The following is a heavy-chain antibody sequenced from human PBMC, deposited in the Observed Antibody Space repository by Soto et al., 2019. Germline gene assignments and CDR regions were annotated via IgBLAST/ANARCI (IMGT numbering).Heavy chain of an antibody. J-gene: IGHJ4*02. D-gene: IGHD3-22*01. CDR3: ARASTYYYDSSGYYPSPYFDY. CDR1: GDSVSSNSAA. Sequence: PSQTLSLTCAISGDSVSSNSAAWNWIRQSPSRGLEWLGRTYYRSKWYNDYAVSVKSRITINPDTSKNQFSLQLNSVTPEDTAVYYCARASTYYYDSSGYYPSPYFDYWGQGTLVTVSS. V-gene: IGHV6-1*01. CDR2: TYYRSKWYN.